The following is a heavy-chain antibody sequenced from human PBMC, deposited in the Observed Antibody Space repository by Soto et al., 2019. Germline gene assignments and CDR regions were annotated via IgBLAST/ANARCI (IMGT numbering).Heavy chain of an antibody. CDR3: ARKQRVFQYYYGMDV. D-gene: IGHD2-8*01. J-gene: IGHJ6*02. V-gene: IGHV4-39*01. CDR2: IYYSGST. Sequence: XTLSLTCTVSGGSLSSSCYYWGWIRQPPGKGLEWIGSIYYSGSTYYNTSLKSRVTISVDTSKKQFSLKLSSVTASDTAVYYCARKQRVFQYYYGMDVWGQGTTVTVSS. CDR1: GGSLSSSCYY.